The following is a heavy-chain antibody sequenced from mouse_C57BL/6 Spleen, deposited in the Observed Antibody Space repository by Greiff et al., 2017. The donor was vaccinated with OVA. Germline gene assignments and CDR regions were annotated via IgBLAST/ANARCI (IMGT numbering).Heavy chain of an antibody. CDR1: GFTFSSYA. V-gene: IGHV5-4*01. D-gene: IGHD2-1*01. J-gene: IGHJ4*01. CDR3: AREGDYYGYAMDY. Sequence: DVKLQESGGGLVKPGGSLKLSCAASGFTFSSYAMSWVRQTPEKRLEWVATISDGGSYTYYPDNVKGRFTISRDNAKNNLYLQMSHLKSEDTAMYYCAREGDYYGYAMDYWGQGTSVTVSS. CDR2: ISDGGSYT.